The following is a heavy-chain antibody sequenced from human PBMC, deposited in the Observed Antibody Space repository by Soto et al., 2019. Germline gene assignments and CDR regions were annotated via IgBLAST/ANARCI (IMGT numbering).Heavy chain of an antibody. CDR3: ARDPVNYYGSWTYGMDV. J-gene: IGHJ6*02. V-gene: IGHV3-30-3*01. Sequence: QVQLVESGGGVVQPGRSLRLSCAASGLTLSRFAMHWVRQAPGKGLEWVAVIGYDGSNKDYEDSVKGRFTISRDNSKNTLYLQMNSLRPEDTAVYYCARDPVNYYGSWTYGMDVWGQGTTVTVSS. CDR1: GLTLSRFA. CDR2: IGYDGSNK. D-gene: IGHD3-10*01.